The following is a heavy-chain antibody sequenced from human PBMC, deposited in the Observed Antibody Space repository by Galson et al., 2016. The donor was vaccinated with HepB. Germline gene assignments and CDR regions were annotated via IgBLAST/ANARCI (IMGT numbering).Heavy chain of an antibody. Sequence: SLRLSCAASGFTFSSYAMSWVRQAPGKGLEWVSANSGSGGSTYYADSVKGRFTISRDNSKNTLYLQMNSLRAEDTAVYYCAKHRDGGGFRVWVWAFGEFDYWGQGTLVTVSS. J-gene: IGHJ4*02. CDR2: NSGSGGST. CDR3: AKHRDGGGFRVWVWAFGEFDY. D-gene: IGHD3-16*01. CDR1: GFTFSSYA. V-gene: IGHV3-23*01.